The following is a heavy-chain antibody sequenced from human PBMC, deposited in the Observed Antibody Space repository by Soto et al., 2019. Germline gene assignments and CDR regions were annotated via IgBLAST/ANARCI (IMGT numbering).Heavy chain of an antibody. Sequence: SETLSLTCTVSGGSINSGGHYWSCLRQRPGKGLEWIGSTFYSGITYYNPSLKDRVSISVDTSQNQFSLRLRSVTAADMAIYYCARATGYSYGHLDPWGQGTLVTVSS. CDR3: ARATGYSYGHLDP. D-gene: IGHD5-18*01. CDR2: TFYSGIT. CDR1: GGSINSGGHY. V-gene: IGHV4-31*03. J-gene: IGHJ5*02.